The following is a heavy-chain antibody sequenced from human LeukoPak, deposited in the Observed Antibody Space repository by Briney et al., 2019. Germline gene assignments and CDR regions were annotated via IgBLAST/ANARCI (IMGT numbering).Heavy chain of an antibody. Sequence: PSETLSLTCSVSGVSISSFYWSWIRQPPGKGLEWIGFIHYSGSTNYNPSLKSRVTMSVGTSKNQFSLQLCSVTAADTAVYYCARGYYDSSGYSNAFDIWGQGTMVAV. CDR1: GVSISSFY. J-gene: IGHJ3*02. CDR2: IHYSGST. CDR3: ARGYYDSSGYSNAFDI. V-gene: IGHV4-59*01. D-gene: IGHD3-22*01.